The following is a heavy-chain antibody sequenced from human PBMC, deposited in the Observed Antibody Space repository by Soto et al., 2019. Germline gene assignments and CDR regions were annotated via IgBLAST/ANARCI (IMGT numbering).Heavy chain of an antibody. CDR2: ISAYNGNT. J-gene: IGHJ6*02. V-gene: IGHV1-18*01. Sequence: ASVKVSCKASGYTFTSYGISWVRQAPGQGLEWMGWISAYNGNTNYAQKLQGRVTMTTDTSTSTAYMELRSLRSDDTAVYYCARDEPYGDSNYYYYGMDVWGQGTTVTVSS. CDR1: GYTFTSYG. D-gene: IGHD4-17*01. CDR3: ARDEPYGDSNYYYYGMDV.